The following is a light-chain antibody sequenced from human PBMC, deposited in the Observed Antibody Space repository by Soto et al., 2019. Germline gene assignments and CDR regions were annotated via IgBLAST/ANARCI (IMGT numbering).Light chain of an antibody. CDR2: EVS. V-gene: IGLV2-14*01. Sequence: QSVLTQPASVSGSPGQSITISCTGTSTDVGGYNYVSWYQHHPGKAPKLMIYEVSNRPSGVSNRFSGSKSGNTASLTISGLQAEEEADYYCSSYTSRSTRVFGGGTKLTVL. J-gene: IGLJ3*02. CDR3: SSYTSRSTRV. CDR1: STDVGGYNY.